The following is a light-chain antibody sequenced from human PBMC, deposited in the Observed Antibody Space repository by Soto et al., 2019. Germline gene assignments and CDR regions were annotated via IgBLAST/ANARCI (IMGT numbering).Light chain of an antibody. CDR2: DVS. Sequence: QSALTQPRSVSGSPGQSVTISCTGSSSDVGAYNYVSWYQHHPGKAPKVMIFDVSERPSGVPDRFSGSKSGNTASLTISGLQAEYEGDYYFCSYAGTYSWVFGGGTKLTVL. J-gene: IGLJ3*02. CDR1: SSDVGAYNY. V-gene: IGLV2-11*01. CDR3: CSYAGTYSWV.